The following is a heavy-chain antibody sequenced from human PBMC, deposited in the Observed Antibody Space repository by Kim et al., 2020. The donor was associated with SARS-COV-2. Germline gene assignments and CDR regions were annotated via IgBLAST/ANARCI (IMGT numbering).Heavy chain of an antibody. CDR1: GFTFSNYA. D-gene: IGHD1-26*01. CDR3: AKEHTGTSRGAFDI. CDR2: INGGGQNT. V-gene: IGHV3-23*01. Sequence: GGSLRLSCAASGFTFSNYAINWVRKAPGKGLERVAGINGGGQNTVYIDSVRGRFTISRDNSKNTVYLEMNSLRDDDTAVYYCAKEHTGTSRGAFDIWGQGTMVTVS. J-gene: IGHJ3*02.